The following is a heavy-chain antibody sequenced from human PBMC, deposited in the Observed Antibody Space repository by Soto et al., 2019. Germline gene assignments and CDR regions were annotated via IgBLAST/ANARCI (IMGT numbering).Heavy chain of an antibody. J-gene: IGHJ4*02. CDR3: ARRYGSAIYY. D-gene: IGHD1-26*01. V-gene: IGHV4-59*08. Sequence: SETLSLTCTVSGGTISSWYWSWIRQPPGKGLEWIGYIYYSGSTNCNPSLKSRVTISVDTSKNQFSLKLSSVTAADTAVYYCARRYGSAIYYWGQGTLVTVS. CDR1: GGTISSWY. CDR2: IYYSGST.